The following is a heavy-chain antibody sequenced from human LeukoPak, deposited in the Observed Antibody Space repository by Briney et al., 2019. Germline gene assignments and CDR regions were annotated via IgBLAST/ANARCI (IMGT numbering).Heavy chain of an antibody. CDR3: TRESPSMYSSSWPADY. J-gene: IGHJ4*02. D-gene: IGHD6-13*01. CDR2: IRSKAYGGTT. CDR1: GFTFGDYA. Sequence: GRSLRLSCTASGFTFGDYAMSWVHQAPGKGLEWVGFIRSKAYGGTTEYAASVKGRFTISRDDSKSIAYLQMNSLKTEDTAVYYCTRESPSMYSSSWPADYWGQGTLVTVSS. V-gene: IGHV3-49*04.